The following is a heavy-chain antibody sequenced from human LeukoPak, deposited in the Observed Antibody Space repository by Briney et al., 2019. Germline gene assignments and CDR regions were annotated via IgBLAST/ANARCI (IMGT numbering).Heavy chain of an antibody. CDR1: GYTFTDYY. V-gene: IGHV1-2*02. CDR2: INPNSGVT. J-gene: IGHJ5*02. D-gene: IGHD2-21*01. CDR3: ARADRLNGAPYLIGP. Sequence: ASVKVSCKTSGYTFTDYYMHWVRQAPGQGLEWMGWINPNSGVTSSAQKFQGRVTMTRDTSITTVYMEVRWLTSDDTAVYYCARADRLNGAPYLIGPWGQGTLVTVSS.